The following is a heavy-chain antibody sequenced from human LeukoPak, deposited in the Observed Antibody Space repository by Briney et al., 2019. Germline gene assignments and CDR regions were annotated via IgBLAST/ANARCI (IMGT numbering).Heavy chain of an antibody. V-gene: IGHV3-23*01. CDR1: GFTFSSYA. Sequence: GGSLRLSCAASGFTFSSYAMSWVRQAPGKGLEWVSAISGSGGSTYYADPVKGRFTISRDNSKNTLYLQMNSLRAEDTAVYYCARGALGDLRTPFDYWGQGTLVTVSS. CDR3: ARGALGDLRTPFDY. D-gene: IGHD3-10*01. CDR2: ISGSGGST. J-gene: IGHJ4*02.